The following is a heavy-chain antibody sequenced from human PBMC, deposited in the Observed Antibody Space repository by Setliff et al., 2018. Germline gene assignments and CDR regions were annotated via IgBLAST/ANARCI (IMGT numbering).Heavy chain of an antibody. CDR2: IYNSGTT. J-gene: IGHJ5*01. V-gene: IGHV4-39*02. D-gene: IGHD4-4*01. CDR3: AGRDYSGGDS. CDR1: GDSISNTGYY. Sequence: PSETLSLTCIVAGDSISNTGYYWGWIRQPPGKGLEWIGRIYNSGTTNYNPSLKSRVTISAYTSNNSFSLNLFSVTAADTAVYYCAGRDYSGGDSWGHGTLVTVSS.